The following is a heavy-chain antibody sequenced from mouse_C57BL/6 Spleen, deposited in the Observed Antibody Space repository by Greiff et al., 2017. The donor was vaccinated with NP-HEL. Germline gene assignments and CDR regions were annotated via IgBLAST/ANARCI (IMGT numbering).Heavy chain of an antibody. V-gene: IGHV1-18*01. CDR1: GYTFTDYN. CDR2: INPNNGGT. CDR3: ASGSSWFAN. D-gene: IGHD1-1*01. Sequence: EVQLQQSGPELVKPGASVKIPCKASGYTFTDYNMDWVKQSHGKSLEWIGDINPNNGGTIYNQKFKGKATLTVDKSSCTGYMERRSLTSEDTAVYYCASGSSWFANWGQGTLVTVSA. J-gene: IGHJ3*01.